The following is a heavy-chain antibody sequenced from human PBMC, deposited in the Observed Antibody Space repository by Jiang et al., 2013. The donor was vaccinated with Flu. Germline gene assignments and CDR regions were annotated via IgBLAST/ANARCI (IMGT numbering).Heavy chain of an antibody. CDR2: MSPKSGNT. V-gene: IGHV1-8*02. CDR3: GRTSVDSAAIDS. D-gene: IGHD1-26*01. CDR1: GYSFVSYD. J-gene: IGHJ4*02. Sequence: SGAEVKKPGASVKVSCKASGYSFVSYDINWVRQASGQGLEWMGWMSPKSGNTGYAQSFQGRVTMTRDTTVNTAYMELHNLTSEDAALYYCGRTSVDSAAIDSWGRGTLVAVSS.